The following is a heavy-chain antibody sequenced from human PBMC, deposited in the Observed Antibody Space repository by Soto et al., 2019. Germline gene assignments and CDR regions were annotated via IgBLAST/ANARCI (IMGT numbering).Heavy chain of an antibody. CDR1: GGSISSSY. Sequence: WETLSLTCTVSGGSISSSYWNWIRQPPGKGLEYIGCVYYSGSTNYNPSLKSRVTISVDTSKKQFSLKLRSVTAADTAVYYCVRDGTKTLRDWFDPWGQGISVTVSS. CDR2: VYYSGST. V-gene: IGHV4-59*12. CDR3: VRDGTKTLRDWFDP. J-gene: IGHJ5*02. D-gene: IGHD1-1*01.